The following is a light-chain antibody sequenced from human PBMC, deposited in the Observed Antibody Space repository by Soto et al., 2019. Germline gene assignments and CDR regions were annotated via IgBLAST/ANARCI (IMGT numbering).Light chain of an antibody. J-gene: IGKJ4*01. CDR2: GAS. V-gene: IGKV3-20*01. CDR3: QHYGSLVLT. Sequence: EIVLTQSPGTLSLSPGGRATLSCRASQSVSSTYLAWYQQKPGQAPRLLIYGASSRATGIPDRFSGSGSGTDFTLTSSRLEPDDFAVYYCQHYGSLVLTFGGGTKVEIK. CDR1: QSVSSTY.